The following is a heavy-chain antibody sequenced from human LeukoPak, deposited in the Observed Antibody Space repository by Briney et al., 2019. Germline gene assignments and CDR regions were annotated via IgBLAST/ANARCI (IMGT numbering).Heavy chain of an antibody. CDR1: GYTFTGYY. Sequence: VASVKVSCKASGYTFTGYYMHWVRQAPGQGLEWMGWINPNSGGTNYAQKFQDRVTMTRDTSISTAYMELSRLRSDDTAVYYCARGIDSGWSLFDYWGQGTLVTVSS. CDR2: INPNSGGT. V-gene: IGHV1-2*02. D-gene: IGHD6-19*01. CDR3: ARGIDSGWSLFDY. J-gene: IGHJ4*02.